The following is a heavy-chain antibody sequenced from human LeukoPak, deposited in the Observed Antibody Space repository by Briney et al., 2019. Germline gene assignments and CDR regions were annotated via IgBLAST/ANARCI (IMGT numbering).Heavy chain of an antibody. CDR1: GFTFSSYS. Sequence: PGGSLRLSCAASGFTFSSYSMNWVRQAPGKGLEWVSYISSSSSTIYYADSVKGRFTISRDNAKNSLYLQMNSLRAEDTAVYYCARDRETGSLDYWGQGTLVTVSS. J-gene: IGHJ4*02. V-gene: IGHV3-48*04. CDR3: ARDRETGSLDY. D-gene: IGHD3-9*01. CDR2: ISSSSSTI.